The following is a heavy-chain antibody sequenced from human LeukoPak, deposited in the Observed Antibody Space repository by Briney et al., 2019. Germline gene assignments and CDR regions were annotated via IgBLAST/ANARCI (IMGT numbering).Heavy chain of an antibody. CDR3: AASSGYSYYYYGMDV. J-gene: IGHJ6*04. D-gene: IGHD5-18*01. Sequence: SVKVSCKASGFTFTSSAVQWVRQARGQRLEWIGWIVVGSGNTNYAQKFQERVTITRDMSTSTAYMELSSLRSGDTAVYYCAASSGYSYYYYGMDVWGKGTTVTVSS. V-gene: IGHV1-58*01. CDR2: IVVGSGNT. CDR1: GFTFTSSA.